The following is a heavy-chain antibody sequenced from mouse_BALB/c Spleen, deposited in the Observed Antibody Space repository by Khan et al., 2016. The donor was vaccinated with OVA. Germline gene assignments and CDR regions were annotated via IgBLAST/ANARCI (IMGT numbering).Heavy chain of an antibody. Sequence: EVQLQESGPGLVKPSQSLSLTCTVTGYSITSDYAWNWIRQFPGNKLEWMGYISYSGSTSYNPSLKSRISITRYTSKNQCILHLDSVTTEDTATYYCARSIMANWGQGTTLTVSS. CDR2: ISYSGST. J-gene: IGHJ2*01. V-gene: IGHV3-2*02. CDR3: ARSIMAN. CDR1: GYSITSDYA.